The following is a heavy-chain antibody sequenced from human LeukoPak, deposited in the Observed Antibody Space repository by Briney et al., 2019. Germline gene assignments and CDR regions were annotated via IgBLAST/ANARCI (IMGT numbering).Heavy chain of an antibody. J-gene: IGHJ4*02. D-gene: IGHD3-22*01. CDR3: ARGYYDSSGYQYFDY. V-gene: IGHV3-30*03. Sequence: GGSLRLSCAASGFTFSSYGMHWVRQAPGKGLEWVAVISYDGSNKYYADSVKGRFTISRDNSKNTLYLQMNSLRAEDTAVYYCARGYYDSSGYQYFDYWGQGTLVTVSS. CDR2: ISYDGSNK. CDR1: GFTFSSYG.